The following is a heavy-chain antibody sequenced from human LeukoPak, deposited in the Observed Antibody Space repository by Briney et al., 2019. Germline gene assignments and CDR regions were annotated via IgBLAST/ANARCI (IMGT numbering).Heavy chain of an antibody. CDR1: GYSLTNYY. Sequence: GASVKVSCKASGYSLTNYYMHWVRQAPGQGLEWMGLISPSGGSTSYAQKFQGRLTMTRDTSTSTVYMELSSLRSEDTAMYYCARDVGSGNYSRFDPWGQGTLVTVSS. V-gene: IGHV1-46*01. J-gene: IGHJ5*02. CDR2: ISPSGGST. D-gene: IGHD1-26*01. CDR3: ARDVGSGNYSRFDP.